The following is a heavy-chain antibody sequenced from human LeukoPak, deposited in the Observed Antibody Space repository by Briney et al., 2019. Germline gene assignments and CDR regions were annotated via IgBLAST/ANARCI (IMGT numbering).Heavy chain of an antibody. CDR3: ASSYGGNDYYYYYYMDV. D-gene: IGHD4-23*01. J-gene: IGHJ6*03. Sequence: SVKVSCKASGGTFSSYAISWVRQAPGQGLEWMGGIVPIFGTANYAQKFQGRVTITTDESTSTAYMELSSLRSEDTAVYYCASSYGGNDYYYYYYMDVWGKGTTVTVSS. CDR2: IVPIFGTA. V-gene: IGHV1-69*05. CDR1: GGTFSSYA.